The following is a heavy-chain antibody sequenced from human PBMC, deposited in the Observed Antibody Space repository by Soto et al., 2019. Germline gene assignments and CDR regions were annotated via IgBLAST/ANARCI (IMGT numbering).Heavy chain of an antibody. V-gene: IGHV1-69*01. Sequence: QVQLVQSGAEVKKPGSSVKVSCKASGGTFSSYAISWVRQAPGQGLEWMGGIIPIFGTANYAQKFQGRVTITADESTNTAYVALSSLRSADTAVYYCARATAAGTMFDYWGQGTLVTVSS. D-gene: IGHD6-13*01. CDR3: ARATAAGTMFDY. CDR2: IIPIFGTA. J-gene: IGHJ4*02. CDR1: GGTFSSYA.